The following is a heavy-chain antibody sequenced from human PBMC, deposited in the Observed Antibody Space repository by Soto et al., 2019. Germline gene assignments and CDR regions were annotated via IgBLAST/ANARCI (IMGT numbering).Heavy chain of an antibody. V-gene: IGHV1-18*01. Sequence: ASVKVSCKASGYTFTSYGISWVRQAPGQGLEWMGWISAYNGSTNYAQKLQGRVTMTTDTSTSTAYMELRSLRSDDTAVYYCARAEGPIYYDSSGYYYWGQGTLVTVSS. J-gene: IGHJ4*02. D-gene: IGHD3-22*01. CDR3: ARAEGPIYYDSSGYYY. CDR2: ISAYNGST. CDR1: GYTFTSYG.